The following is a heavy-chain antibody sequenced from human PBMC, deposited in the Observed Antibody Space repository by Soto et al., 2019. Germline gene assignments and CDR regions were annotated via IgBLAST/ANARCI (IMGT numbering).Heavy chain of an antibody. CDR1: GYIFVNYG. Sequence: QVQLVQSGDEVRKPGSSVKVSCKASGYIFVNYGIAWVRQAPGQGLEWMGWISPYSGNTHYASKVQGRLTMTTYTXXSAAYMELGSLTSDATAVYYCAMVDNYVTPTPQDVWGQGTTVTVSS. J-gene: IGHJ6*02. D-gene: IGHD3-16*01. CDR2: ISPYSGNT. V-gene: IGHV1-18*01. CDR3: AMVDNYVTPTPQDV.